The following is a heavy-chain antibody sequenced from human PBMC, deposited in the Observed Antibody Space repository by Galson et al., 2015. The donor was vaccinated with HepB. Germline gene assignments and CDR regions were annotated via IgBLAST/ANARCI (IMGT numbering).Heavy chain of an antibody. V-gene: IGHV1-69*13. Sequence: SVKVSCKASGGTFSRYAISWVRQAPGQGPEWMGGIIPFFGTANYAQKFQGRVTITADDSTSTAFMELSSLRSEDTAVYYCARGYMAAAPPTDYYYYYMDVWGKGTTVTVSS. CDR3: ARGYMAAAPPTDYYYYYMDV. D-gene: IGHD6-13*01. J-gene: IGHJ6*03. CDR2: IIPFFGTA. CDR1: GGTFSRYA.